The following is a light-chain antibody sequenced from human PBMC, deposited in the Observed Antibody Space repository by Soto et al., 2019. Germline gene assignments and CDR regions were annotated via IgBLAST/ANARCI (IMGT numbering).Light chain of an antibody. J-gene: IGKJ2*01. CDR3: QQYYNSPYV. CDR2: RAS. CDR1: QTVSSTY. Sequence: EIGLTQTPCTLSLSPGERATLSCRASQTVSSTYLAWYQHKPGQAPRPLIYRASSRGAGIPGRFSGRGSGANFSLTTSRLETHGFAVYYCQQYYNSPYVFGQGTKMQIK. V-gene: IGKV3-20*01.